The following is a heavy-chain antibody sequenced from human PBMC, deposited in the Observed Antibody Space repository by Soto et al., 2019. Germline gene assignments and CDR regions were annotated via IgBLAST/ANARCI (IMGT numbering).Heavy chain of an antibody. CDR1: GYTFTSYG. V-gene: IGHV1-18*01. J-gene: IGHJ4*02. Sequence: GASVKVSCKTSGYTFTSYGISWVRQAPGQGLEWMGWISAYNGNTNYAQKLQGRVTMTTDTSTSTAYMELRSLRSDDTAVYYCARARTPYSSSSWDFDYWGQGTLVTVSS. D-gene: IGHD6-6*01. CDR2: ISAYNGNT. CDR3: ARARTPYSSSSWDFDY.